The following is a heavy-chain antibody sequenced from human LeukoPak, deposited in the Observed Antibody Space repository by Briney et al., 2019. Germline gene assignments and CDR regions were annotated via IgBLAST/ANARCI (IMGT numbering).Heavy chain of an antibody. Sequence: RASVKVSCKASGYTFTSYDINWVRQATGQGLEWMGWMNPNSGNTGYAQKFQGRVTMTRNTSISTAYMELSSLRSEDTAVYYYARYLGGSSNYYYYYMDVWGKGTTVTVSS. CDR3: ARYLGGSSNYYYYYMDV. D-gene: IGHD6-6*01. CDR2: MNPNSGNT. CDR1: GYTFTSYD. V-gene: IGHV1-8*01. J-gene: IGHJ6*03.